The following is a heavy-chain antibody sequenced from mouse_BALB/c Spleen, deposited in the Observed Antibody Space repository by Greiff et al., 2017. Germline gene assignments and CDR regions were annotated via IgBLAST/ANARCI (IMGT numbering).Heavy chain of an antibody. CDR3: ARNYYYGSSYRAMDY. Sequence: QVQLQQSGPGLVQPSQCLSITCTVSGFSLTSYGVHWVRQSPGQGLEWLGVIWSGGSTDYNAAFISRLSISKDNSKSQVFFKMNSLQADDTAIYYCARNYYYGSSYRAMDYWGQGTSVTVSA. D-gene: IGHD1-1*01. J-gene: IGHJ4*01. CDR1: GFSLTSYG. CDR2: IWSGGST. V-gene: IGHV2-4-1*01.